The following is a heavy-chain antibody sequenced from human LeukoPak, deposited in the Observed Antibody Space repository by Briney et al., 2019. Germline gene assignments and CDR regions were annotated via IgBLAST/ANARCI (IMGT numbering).Heavy chain of an antibody. CDR2: MYYSGST. V-gene: IGHV4-59*02. CDR1: SDSVRSYY. CDR3: ARVETGYSGYRFDY. Sequence: PSETLSLTCTVSSDSVRSYYWSWIRQTAGKGLEWIGYMYYSGSTNYNPSLKSRVTISVDTSKNQFSLKLSSVTAADTAVYYCARVETGYSGYRFDYWGQGTLVTVSS. D-gene: IGHD5-12*01. J-gene: IGHJ4*02.